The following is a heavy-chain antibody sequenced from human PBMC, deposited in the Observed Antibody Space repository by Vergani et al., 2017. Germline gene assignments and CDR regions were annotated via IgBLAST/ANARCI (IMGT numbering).Heavy chain of an antibody. D-gene: IGHD5-18*01. CDR1: GFTFSSYG. V-gene: IGHV3-33*01. CDR2: IWYDGSNK. J-gene: IGHJ4*02. CDR3: ASEGGYSYGYGNYFDY. Sequence: QVQLVESGGGVVQPGRSLRLSCAASGFTFSSYGMHWVRQAPGKGLEWVAVIWYDGSNKYYADSVKGRFTISRDNSKNTLYLQMNSLRAEDTAVYYCASEGGYSYGYGNYFDYWGQGTLVTVSS.